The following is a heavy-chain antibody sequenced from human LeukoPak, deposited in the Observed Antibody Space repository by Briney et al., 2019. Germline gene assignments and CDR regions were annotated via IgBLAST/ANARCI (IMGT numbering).Heavy chain of an antibody. Sequence: GGSLRLSCVASGLTVSNHWMSWVRRAPGKGLEWVANIREERGQEYYVDSVKGRFTISKNSAKNSLYLQMNTLRVEDTAMYYCASLDTAKQPLANHWGQGTLVTVSS. J-gene: IGHJ5*02. CDR1: GLTVSNHW. D-gene: IGHD5-18*01. V-gene: IGHV3-7*03. CDR2: IREERGQE. CDR3: ASLDTAKQPLANH.